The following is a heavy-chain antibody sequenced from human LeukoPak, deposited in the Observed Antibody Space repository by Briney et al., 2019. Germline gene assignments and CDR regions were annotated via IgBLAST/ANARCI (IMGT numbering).Heavy chain of an antibody. Sequence: GGSLTLSCAASGFTASSNSMSWVRQAPGKGLEWVSVINSGGGTYYTDSVKGRFTISRDNSKNTLYLQMNSLRAEDTAVYFCARGKSGYTFGPLDSWGQGTLVTVSS. D-gene: IGHD5-18*01. J-gene: IGHJ4*02. V-gene: IGHV3-53*01. CDR1: GFTASSNS. CDR2: INSGGGT. CDR3: ARGKSGYTFGPLDS.